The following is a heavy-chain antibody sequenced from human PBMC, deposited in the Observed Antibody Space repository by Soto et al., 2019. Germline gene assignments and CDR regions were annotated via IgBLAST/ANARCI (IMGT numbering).Heavy chain of an antibody. Sequence: EVQLVESGGGLVKPGGSLRLSCAASGFTFSNAWMSWVRQAPGKGLEWVGRIKSKTDGGTTDYAAPVKGRFTISRGDSKNTLYLQMNSLKTEDTAVYYCTTRSRTIAISVFAPWGQETLVTVSS. CDR2: IKSKTDGGTT. CDR3: TTRSRTIAISVFAP. D-gene: IGHD1-7*01. V-gene: IGHV3-15*01. J-gene: IGHJ5*02. CDR1: GFTFSNAW.